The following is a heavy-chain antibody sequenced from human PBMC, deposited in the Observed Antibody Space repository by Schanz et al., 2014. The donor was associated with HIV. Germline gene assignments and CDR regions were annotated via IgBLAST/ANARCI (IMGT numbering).Heavy chain of an antibody. Sequence: EVQLVESGGGLVQRGGSLRLSCAASGFTFDDYAMHWVRQAPGKGLEWVSLVSWDGGSTYYADSVKGRFTISRDNSRKTLYLQMNSLRVEDTAVYYCANTEFPYSSSSDYYYGMDVWGQGTTVTVSS. CDR1: GFTFDDYA. CDR3: ANTEFPYSSSSDYYYGMDV. CDR2: VSWDGGST. D-gene: IGHD6-6*01. J-gene: IGHJ6*02. V-gene: IGHV3-43*02.